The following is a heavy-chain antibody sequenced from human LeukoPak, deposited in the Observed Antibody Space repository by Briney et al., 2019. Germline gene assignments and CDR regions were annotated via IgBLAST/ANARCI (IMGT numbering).Heavy chain of an antibody. J-gene: IGHJ4*02. Sequence: GASVKVSCKASGYTFTGYYMHWVRQAPGQGLEWMGWINPNSGGTNYAQKFQGRVTMTRDTSISTAYMELSRLRSDDTAVYYCARGYSSGWGIFDYWGQGTLVTVSS. CDR2: INPNSGGT. D-gene: IGHD6-19*01. CDR1: GYTFTGYY. CDR3: ARGYSSGWGIFDY. V-gene: IGHV1-2*02.